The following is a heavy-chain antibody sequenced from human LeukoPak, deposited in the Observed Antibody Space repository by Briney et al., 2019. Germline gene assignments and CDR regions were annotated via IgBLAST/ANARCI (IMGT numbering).Heavy chain of an antibody. J-gene: IGHJ4*02. CDR2: IYSGGNT. CDR3: ARRAGEYSHPYDY. Sequence: GGSLRLSCAVSGFTVSSNSMSWGRQAPGKGLEWVSFIYSGGNTHYSDSVKGRFTISRDNSKNTLYLQMNSLRADDTAVYYCARRAGEYSHPYDYWGQGTLVTVSS. V-gene: IGHV3-53*01. D-gene: IGHD4-17*01. CDR1: GFTVSSNS.